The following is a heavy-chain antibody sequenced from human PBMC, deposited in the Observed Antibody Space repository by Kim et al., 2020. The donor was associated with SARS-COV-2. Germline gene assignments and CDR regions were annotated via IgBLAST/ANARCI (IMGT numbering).Heavy chain of an antibody. CDR3: ARGVEMQFDP. CDR2: ISSSSYI. D-gene: IGHD2-21*01. Sequence: GGSLRLSCAASGFTFTKYSMNWLRQAPGKGLEWVSSISSSSYIYYADSLQGRFTISRDNAENSLYLQMNSLRAEDTAVYYCARGVEMQFDPWGQGTLVTVSS. CDR1: GFTFTKYS. V-gene: IGHV3-21*01. J-gene: IGHJ5*02.